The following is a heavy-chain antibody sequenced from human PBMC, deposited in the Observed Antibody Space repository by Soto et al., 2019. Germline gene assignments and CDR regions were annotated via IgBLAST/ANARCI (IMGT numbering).Heavy chain of an antibody. D-gene: IGHD3-16*01. V-gene: IGHV3-74*01. CDR2: IKSDGSST. J-gene: IGHJ4*02. CDR3: ARSWGGELVS. Sequence: EVQLVESGGGLVQPGGSLRLSCAASGFTFSSYWMHWVRQAPGKGLVWVSRIKSDGSSTSYADSVKGRFTISRDNAKNTLYLQMNGLRAEDTAVYYCARSWGGELVSWGQGTLVTVSS. CDR1: GFTFSSYW.